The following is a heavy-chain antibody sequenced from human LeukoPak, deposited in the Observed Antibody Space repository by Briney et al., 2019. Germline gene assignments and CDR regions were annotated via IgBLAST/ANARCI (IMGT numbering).Heavy chain of an antibody. J-gene: IGHJ4*02. CDR3: AKDRNSGSPYYFDY. V-gene: IGHV3-23*01. CDR1: GFSFSIYA. Sequence: PGGSLRLSCAASGFSFSIYAMTWVRQAPGKGLEWVSAISDGGGSTYYADSVKGRFTISRDNSKNTLYLQMNSLRAEDTAVHYCAKDRNSGSPYYFDYWGQGTLVTVSS. CDR2: ISDGGGST. D-gene: IGHD1-26*01.